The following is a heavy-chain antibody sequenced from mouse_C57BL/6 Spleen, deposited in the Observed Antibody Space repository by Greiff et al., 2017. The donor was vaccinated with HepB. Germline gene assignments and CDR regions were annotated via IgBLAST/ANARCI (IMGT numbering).Heavy chain of an antibody. CDR3: ARSRKLLLRFHYYAMDY. Sequence: EVQLQQSGPELVKPGASVKMSCKASGYTFTDYNMHWVQQSHGKSLEWIGYINPNNGGTSYNQKFKGKGTLTVNKSSSTAYLELRSLTSEDSAVYYCARSRKLLLRFHYYAMDYWGQGTSVTVSS. CDR1: GYTFTDYN. CDR2: INPNNGGT. D-gene: IGHD1-1*01. J-gene: IGHJ4*01. V-gene: IGHV1-22*01.